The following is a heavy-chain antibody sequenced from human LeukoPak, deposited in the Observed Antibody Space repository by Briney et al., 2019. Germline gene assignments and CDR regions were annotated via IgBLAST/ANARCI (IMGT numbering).Heavy chain of an antibody. Sequence: GGSLRLSCAASGFRVSDYYMNWVRQAPGKGLEWVSFIYSDGRTYYADSVKGRFTISRDNSKNTLYLQMNSLRAEDTAVYYCARSRATYAFDIWGQGTMVTVSS. CDR1: GFRVSDYY. CDR2: IYSDGRT. V-gene: IGHV3-53*01. CDR3: ARSRATYAFDI. J-gene: IGHJ3*02. D-gene: IGHD5-12*01.